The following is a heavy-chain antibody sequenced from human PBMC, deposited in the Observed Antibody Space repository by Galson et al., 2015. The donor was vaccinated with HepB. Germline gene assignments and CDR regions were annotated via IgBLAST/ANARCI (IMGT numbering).Heavy chain of an antibody. CDR2: VCSDYTT. CDR1: GFTVSSHF. J-gene: IGHJ4*01. Sequence: SLRLSCAASGFTVSSHFMSWVRQAPGRGLEWVSIVCSDYTTYYADSVRGRFTVSRDSSKNMLYLRMISLAADDTAVYYCARGMIDSNEEKWQRLRHYYYDSWGRGTVVTASP. D-gene: IGHD5-12*01. V-gene: IGHV3-53*05. CDR3: ARGMIDSNEEKWQRLRHYYYDS.